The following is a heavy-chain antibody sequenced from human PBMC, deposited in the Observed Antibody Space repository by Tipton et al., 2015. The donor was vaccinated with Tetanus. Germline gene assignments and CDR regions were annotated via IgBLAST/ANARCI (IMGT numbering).Heavy chain of an antibody. V-gene: IGHV4-59*07. Sequence: TLSLTCTVSGGSISSYYWSWIRQPPGKGLEWIGYIYYSGSTNYNPSLKSRVTISVDTSKNQFSLKLSSVTAADTAVYYCARLMGSYYYYGMDVWGQGTTVTVSS. CDR1: GGSISSYY. CDR2: IYYSGST. J-gene: IGHJ6*02. CDR3: ARLMGSYYYYGMDV. D-gene: IGHD1-26*01.